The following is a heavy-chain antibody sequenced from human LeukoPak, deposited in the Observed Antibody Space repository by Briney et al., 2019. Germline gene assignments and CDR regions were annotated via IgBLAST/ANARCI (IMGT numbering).Heavy chain of an antibody. Sequence: PSETLSLTCTVSGYSISSGYHWGWIRQPPGKGLEWIGSIYYSGSTYYNPSLKSRVTISVDTSKNQFSLKLSSVTAADTAVYYCARDRQMAGSYNIDYWGQGTLVTVSS. CDR2: IYYSGST. V-gene: IGHV4-38-2*02. J-gene: IGHJ4*02. D-gene: IGHD5-24*01. CDR1: GYSISSGYH. CDR3: ARDRQMAGSYNIDY.